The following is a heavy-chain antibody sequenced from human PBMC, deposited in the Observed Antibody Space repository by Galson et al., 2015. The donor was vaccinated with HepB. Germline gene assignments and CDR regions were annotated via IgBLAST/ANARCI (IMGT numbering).Heavy chain of an antibody. Sequence: SLRLSCAASGFTFSSYAMHWVRQAPGKGLEWVALILYDGSKKYYADSVKGRFTISRDNSKNTLYLQVNSLGADDTAVYYCARADIIHQIFDYWGQGTLVTVSS. D-gene: IGHD3-3*01. CDR2: ILYDGSKK. J-gene: IGHJ4*02. CDR1: GFTFSSYA. V-gene: IGHV3-30-3*01. CDR3: ARADIIHQIFDY.